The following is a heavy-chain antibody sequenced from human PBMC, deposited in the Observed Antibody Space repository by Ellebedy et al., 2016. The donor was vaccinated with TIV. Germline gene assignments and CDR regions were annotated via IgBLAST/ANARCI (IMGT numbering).Heavy chain of an antibody. CDR1: GFTFSRYA. J-gene: IGHJ4*02. CDR3: ASHLSSGYYVY. D-gene: IGHD3-22*01. CDR2: IWYDGSNK. Sequence: GESLKISCAASGFTFSRYAMNWVRQAPGKGLEWVAAIWYDGSNKYYAGSVKGRFTISRDNSKNTLYLEMNSLRAEDTAVYYCASHLSSGYYVYWGQGTLVTVSS. V-gene: IGHV3-33*01.